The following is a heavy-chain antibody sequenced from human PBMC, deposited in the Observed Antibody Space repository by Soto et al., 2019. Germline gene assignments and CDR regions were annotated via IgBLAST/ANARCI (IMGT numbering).Heavy chain of an antibody. CDR1: GLTFSNYA. D-gene: IGHD4-17*01. CDR3: AKDRVLTTVPDRGAFDI. CDR2: ISGTGGST. V-gene: IGHV3-23*01. J-gene: IGHJ3*02. Sequence: EVQLLQSGGGLIQPGGSLRLSCEATGLTFSNYAMSWVRQAPGKGLEWVSGISGTGGSTYYADYVKGRFTISRDNSKNTVSLKMNSLRAEDTALYYCAKDRVLTTVPDRGAFDIWGQGTMVTVSS.